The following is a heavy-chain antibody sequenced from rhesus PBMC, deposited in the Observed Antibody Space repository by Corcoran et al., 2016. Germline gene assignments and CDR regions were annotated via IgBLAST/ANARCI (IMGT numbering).Heavy chain of an antibody. J-gene: IGHJ4*01. CDR1: DGSISRSYW. V-gene: IGHV4-93*01. D-gene: IGHD2-21*01. CDR2: IYGNGERT. CDR3: ARIGSGYF. Sequence: QVQLQESGPALVKPSETLSLTCAVSDGSISRSYWWSWIRQSPGKGLEWIGGIYGNGERTEYNPSRKSRVTISKDTSKNHFSLKLTSVTAADTAVYYCARIGSGYFWGQGVLVTVSS.